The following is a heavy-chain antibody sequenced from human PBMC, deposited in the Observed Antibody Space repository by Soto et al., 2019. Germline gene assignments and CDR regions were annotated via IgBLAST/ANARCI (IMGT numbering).Heavy chain of an antibody. CDR1: GYSSTSYW. D-gene: IGHD5-12*01. CDR2: IYPGDSDT. J-gene: IGHJ4*02. V-gene: IGHV5-51*01. Sequence: GESLKISCKGSGYSSTSYWIGWVRQMPGKGLEWMGIIYPGDSDTRYSPSFQGQVTISADKSISTAYLQWSSLKASDTAMYYCARLKRDGYNYSPLYYWGQGTLVTVSS. CDR3: ARLKRDGYNYSPLYY.